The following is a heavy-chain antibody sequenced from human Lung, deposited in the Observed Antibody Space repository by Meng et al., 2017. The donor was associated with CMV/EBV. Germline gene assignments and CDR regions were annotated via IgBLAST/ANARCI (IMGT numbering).Heavy chain of an antibody. CDR2: INVYNGRR. CDR3: ARERGYCSMIDCYKDGMDF. Sequence: ASXXVSXKASGYTFTSYGISWVRQAPGQGLEWMGWINVYNGRRDYAQRFKDRVTMTTDTSTSTAHMDLKSLRSDDTATYYCARERGYCSMIDCYKDGMDFXGQGXTVTVSS. J-gene: IGHJ6*02. CDR1: GYTFTSYG. D-gene: IGHD2-2*01. V-gene: IGHV1-18*01.